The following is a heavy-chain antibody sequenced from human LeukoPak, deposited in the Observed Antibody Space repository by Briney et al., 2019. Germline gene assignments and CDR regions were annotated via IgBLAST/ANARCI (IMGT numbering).Heavy chain of an antibody. V-gene: IGHV3-23*01. D-gene: IGHD3-3*01. CDR1: GFTFSNSW. Sequence: GGSLRLSCAASGFTFSNSWMSWVRQAPGKGLEWVSAISGSGGSTCYADSVKGRFTISRDNSKNTLYLQMNSLRAEDTAVYYCAKVVYDFWSGYYFWGQGTLVTVSS. J-gene: IGHJ4*02. CDR2: ISGSGGST. CDR3: AKVVYDFWSGYYF.